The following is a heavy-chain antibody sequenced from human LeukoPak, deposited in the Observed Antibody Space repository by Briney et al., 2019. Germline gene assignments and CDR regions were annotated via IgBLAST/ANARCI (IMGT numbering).Heavy chain of an antibody. V-gene: IGHV4-34*01. D-gene: IGHD6-19*01. CDR1: GGSFSGYY. CDR3: ARLSSVAVAGTGMVDY. Sequence: PSETLSLTCAVYGGSFSGYYWSWIRQPPGKGLEWIGEINHSGSTNYNPSLKSRVTISVDTSKNQFSLKLSSVPAADTAVYYCARLSSVAVAGTGMVDYWGQGTLVTVSS. J-gene: IGHJ4*02. CDR2: INHSGST.